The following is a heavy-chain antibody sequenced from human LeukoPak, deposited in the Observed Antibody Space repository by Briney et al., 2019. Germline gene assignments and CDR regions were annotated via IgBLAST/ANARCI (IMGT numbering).Heavy chain of an antibody. CDR2: INPSGGST. Sequence: ASVKVSCKASGYTFTSYYMHWVRQAPGQWLEWMGIINPSGGSTSYAQKFQGRVTMTRDTSTSTVYMELSSLRSEDTAVYYCATLGRSFYGSGSYEGDWGQGTLVTVSS. V-gene: IGHV1-46*01. J-gene: IGHJ4*02. CDR1: GYTFTSYY. CDR3: ATLGRSFYGSGSYEGD. D-gene: IGHD3-10*01.